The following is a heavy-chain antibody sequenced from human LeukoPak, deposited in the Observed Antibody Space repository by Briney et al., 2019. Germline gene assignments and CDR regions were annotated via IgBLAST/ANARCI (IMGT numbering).Heavy chain of an antibody. CDR2: INHDGSKK. CDR3: ARDRSPIVGGATYDAFDI. J-gene: IGHJ3*02. V-gene: IGHV3-7*01. CDR1: GFTFTTSW. D-gene: IGHD1-26*01. Sequence: SGGSLRLSCGGSGFTFTTSWMTWVRQASEKGLEWVANINHDGSKKSYADSVKGRFSISRDNTRNSLYLQMNSLSVEDTAVYFCARDRSPIVGGATYDAFDIWGQGTKVTVSS.